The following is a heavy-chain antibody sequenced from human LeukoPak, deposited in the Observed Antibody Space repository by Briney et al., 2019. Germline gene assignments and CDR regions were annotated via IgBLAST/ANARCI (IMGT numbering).Heavy chain of an antibody. J-gene: IGHJ4*02. V-gene: IGHV1-69*04. D-gene: IGHD3-22*01. Sequence: ASVKVSCKASGGTFSSYAISWVRQAPGQGLEWMGRIIPILGIANYAQKFQGRVTITADKSASTAYMELSSLRSEDTAVYYCAREPLVVPKSRCFDYWGQGTLVTVSS. CDR2: IIPILGIA. CDR3: AREPLVVPKSRCFDY. CDR1: GGTFSSYA.